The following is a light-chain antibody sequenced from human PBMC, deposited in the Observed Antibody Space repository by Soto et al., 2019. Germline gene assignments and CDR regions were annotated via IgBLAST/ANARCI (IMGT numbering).Light chain of an antibody. CDR3: QQYDYLPLT. Sequence: DIQMTQSPSTLSASVGDRVTITCRASQSISNWLAWYQQKPGKAPKLLIYRASSLESGVPSRFSASGSGTYCTRNISSLKPDDFATDYGQQYDYLPLTFGGATEVEIK. J-gene: IGKJ4*01. V-gene: IGKV1-5*03. CDR1: QSISNW. CDR2: RAS.